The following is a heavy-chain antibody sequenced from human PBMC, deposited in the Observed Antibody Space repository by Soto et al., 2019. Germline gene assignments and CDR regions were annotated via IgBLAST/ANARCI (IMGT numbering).Heavy chain of an antibody. Sequence: ASVKVSCKASGYTFTSYYMHWVRQAPGQGLEWMGIINPSGGSTSYAQKFQGRVTMTRDTSTGTVYMELSSLRSEDTAVYYCARDPSLYCSSTSCYVQLGFDYWGQGTLVTVSS. CDR3: ARDPSLYCSSTSCYVQLGFDY. CDR1: GYTFTSYY. J-gene: IGHJ4*02. V-gene: IGHV1-46*03. D-gene: IGHD2-2*01. CDR2: INPSGGST.